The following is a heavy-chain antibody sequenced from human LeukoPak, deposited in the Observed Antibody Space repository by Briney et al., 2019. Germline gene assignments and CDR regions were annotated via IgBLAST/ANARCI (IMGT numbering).Heavy chain of an antibody. V-gene: IGHV6-1*01. CDR1: GDSVSSNSAA. D-gene: IGHD6-19*01. J-gene: IGHJ4*02. Sequence: SHTFSLTCGISGDSVSSNSAAWNWIRQSPSRGLEWLGRTYYRSKWFINYAPSVKSRIIINPDTPKNQVSLQLNSVTPEDTAVYYCTRSDCSSGRCPGFDNWGQGTLVTVSS. CDR3: TRSDCSSGRCPGFDN. CDR2: TYYRSKWFI.